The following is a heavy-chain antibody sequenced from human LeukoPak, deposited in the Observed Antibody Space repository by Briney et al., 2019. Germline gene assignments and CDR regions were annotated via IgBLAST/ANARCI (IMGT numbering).Heavy chain of an antibody. Sequence: SVKVSCKASGGTFSSYAIGWVRQAPGQGLEWMGGIIPIFGTANYAQKFQGRVTITTDESTSTAYMELSSLRSEDTAVYYCARARPGLYYYYYMDVWGKGTTVTVSS. V-gene: IGHV1-69*05. CDR3: ARARPGLYYYYYMDV. CDR2: IIPIFGTA. J-gene: IGHJ6*03. CDR1: GGTFSSYA. D-gene: IGHD2-2*01.